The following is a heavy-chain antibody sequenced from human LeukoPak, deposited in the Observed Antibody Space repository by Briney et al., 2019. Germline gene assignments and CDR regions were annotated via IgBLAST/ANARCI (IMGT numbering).Heavy chain of an antibody. CDR2: IYHGNSDN. Sequence: GESLKISCKGSGYSFTSYWLGLVRQMPGKGLEWIWIIYHGNSDNRYSTSFQGQVAISDDKSISTAYLQWSSLKASDTAMYYCARSQPYGPYGDYAYFQHWGQGTLVTVSS. CDR3: ARSQPYGPYGDYAYFQH. D-gene: IGHD4-17*01. J-gene: IGHJ1*01. V-gene: IGHV5-51*01. CDR1: GYSFTSYW.